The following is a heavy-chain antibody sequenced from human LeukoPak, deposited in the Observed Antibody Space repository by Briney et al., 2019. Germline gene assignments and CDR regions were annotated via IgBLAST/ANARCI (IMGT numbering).Heavy chain of an antibody. D-gene: IGHD2-2*02. Sequence: PSQTLSLTCTVSGGSISSGSYYWSWIRQPAGKGLEWIGRIYTSGSTNYNPSLKRRVTISVGATKNQFSLKLSSVTAADTAVYYCARVGVGCSSTSCYNFDYWGQGTLVTVSS. J-gene: IGHJ4*02. CDR2: IYTSGST. V-gene: IGHV4-61*02. CDR3: ARVGVGCSSTSCYNFDY. CDR1: GGSISSGSYY.